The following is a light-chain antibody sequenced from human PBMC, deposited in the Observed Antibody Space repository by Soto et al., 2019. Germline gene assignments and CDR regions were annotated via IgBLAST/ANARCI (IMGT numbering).Light chain of an antibody. CDR1: QSISSW. V-gene: IGKV1-5*01. Sequence: DIPMTQSPSTLSASVGDRVTITCRASQSISSWLSWYQQKPGKAPKLLIYDASSLESGVPSRFSGNGSGTEFTLTISSLQPDDFATYYCQQYNSHPLTFGGGTKVEIK. CDR2: DAS. J-gene: IGKJ4*01. CDR3: QQYNSHPLT.